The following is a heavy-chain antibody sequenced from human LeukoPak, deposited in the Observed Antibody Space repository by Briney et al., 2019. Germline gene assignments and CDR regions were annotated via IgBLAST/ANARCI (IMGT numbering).Heavy chain of an antibody. Sequence: ASVKVSCKASGYTFTSYGISRVRQAPGQGLEWMGWISAYNGNTNYAQKLQGRVTMTTDTSTSTAYMELRSLRSDDTAVYYCARGASDILTGYSNAFQWYFDLWGRGTLVTVSS. CDR2: ISAYNGNT. D-gene: IGHD3-9*01. V-gene: IGHV1-18*01. J-gene: IGHJ2*01. CDR1: GYTFTSYG. CDR3: ARGASDILTGYSNAFQWYFDL.